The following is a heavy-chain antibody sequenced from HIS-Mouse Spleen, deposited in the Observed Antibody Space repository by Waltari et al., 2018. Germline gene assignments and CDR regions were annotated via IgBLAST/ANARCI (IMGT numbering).Heavy chain of an antibody. CDR2: IYYSGST. CDR3: AREIPYSSSWYDWYFDL. J-gene: IGHJ2*01. D-gene: IGHD6-13*01. Sequence: QLQLQDSRPGLVKPPETLSRTCTVPGCSLSSGSDHWGRIRLPPGKGLEWIGSIYYSGSTYYNPSLKSRVTISVDTSKNQFSLKLSSVTAADTAVYYCAREIPYSSSWYDWYFDLWGRGTLVTVSS. V-gene: IGHV4-39*07. CDR1: GCSLSSGSDH.